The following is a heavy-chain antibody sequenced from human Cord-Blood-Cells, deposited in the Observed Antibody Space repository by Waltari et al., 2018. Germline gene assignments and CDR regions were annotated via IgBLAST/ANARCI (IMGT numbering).Heavy chain of an antibody. Sequence: QVQLQQWGAGLLKPSETLSITCAVYGGSFSGYYWSWIRQPPGKGLGWIGEINHSGSTNYNPSLKSRVTISVDTSKNQFSLKLSSVTAADTAVYYCASDSSKGYWGQGTLVTVSS. CDR2: INHSGST. CDR3: ASDSSKGY. D-gene: IGHD4-4*01. J-gene: IGHJ4*02. V-gene: IGHV4-34*01. CDR1: GGSFSGYY.